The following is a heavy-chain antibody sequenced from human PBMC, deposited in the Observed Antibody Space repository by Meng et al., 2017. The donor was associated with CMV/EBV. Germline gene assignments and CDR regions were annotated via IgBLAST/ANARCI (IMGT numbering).Heavy chain of an antibody. D-gene: IGHD5-12*01. J-gene: IGHJ4*02. CDR2: ISGSGVST. CDR3: AKGRGDSDYDFEY. CDR1: GFTFSNFA. V-gene: IGHV3-23*01. Sequence: GGSLRLSCAASGFTFSNFAMNWVRQAPGKGLEWVSSISGSGVSTNYADSVKGRFTVSRDNSKNTLYLQTNSLRAEDTAVYYCAKGRGDSDYDFEYWGLGTLVTVSS.